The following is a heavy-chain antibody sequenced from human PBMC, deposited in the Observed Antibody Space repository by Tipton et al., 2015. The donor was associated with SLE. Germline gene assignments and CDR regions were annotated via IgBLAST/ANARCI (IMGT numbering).Heavy chain of an antibody. J-gene: IGHJ3*02. V-gene: IGHV4-38-2*02. CDR2: INHTGST. Sequence: TLSLTCTVSGYSISSAYYWGWIRQSPGKGLEWFGEINHTGSTNYNPSLKSRVTISVDTSKKQFSLTLNSVTAADTAVYYCARSPRGAFDIWGQGTMVTVSS. CDR3: ARSPRGAFDI. D-gene: IGHD1-14*01. CDR1: GYSISSAYY.